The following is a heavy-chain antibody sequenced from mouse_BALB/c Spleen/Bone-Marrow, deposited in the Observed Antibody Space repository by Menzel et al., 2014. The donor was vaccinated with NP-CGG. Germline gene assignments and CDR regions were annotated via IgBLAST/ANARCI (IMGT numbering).Heavy chain of an antibody. CDR2: IYPGYVNT. CDR1: GYTFTSYY. J-gene: IGHJ3*01. CDR3: ARGNGGAWFAY. Sequence: VKLVESGPELVRPGASVRISCKASGYTFTSYYIHWVKQRPGQGLEWIGWIYPGYVNTKYNEKFKGKATLTADKSSSTAYMQLSSLTSEDSAVYFCARGNGGAWFAYWGQGTLVTVSA. V-gene: IGHV1S56*01.